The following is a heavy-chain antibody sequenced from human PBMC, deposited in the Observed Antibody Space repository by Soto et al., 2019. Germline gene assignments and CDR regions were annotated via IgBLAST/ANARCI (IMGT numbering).Heavy chain of an antibody. D-gene: IGHD3-22*01. V-gene: IGHV4-30-2*01. CDR1: GGSIRSDGYS. CDR2: IYHSGST. CDR3: ARPVDYKDSSWYPNEFDP. Sequence: LPRTCAVSGGSIRSDGYSWSWIRQPPGQGLAWIGYIYHSGSTYYYPYLKSRVTISVDRSKNQFSLKLSSVTAADTAVYYCARPVDYKDSSWYPNEFDPWGQGTLGNISS. J-gene: IGHJ5*02.